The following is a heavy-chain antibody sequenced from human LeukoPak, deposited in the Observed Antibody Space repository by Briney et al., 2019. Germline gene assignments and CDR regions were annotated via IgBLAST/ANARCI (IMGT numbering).Heavy chain of an antibody. V-gene: IGHV1-3*01. CDR1: GYTFTSYA. Sequence: GASVKVSCKASGYTFTSYAMHWVRQAPGQRLEWMGWINAGNGNTKYSQKFQGRVTITRDTSASTAYMELSSLRSEDTAVYYCARDPSCSSTSCYTYYYYYGMDVWGQGTTVTVSS. J-gene: IGHJ6*02. CDR3: ARDPSCSSTSCYTYYYYYGMDV. D-gene: IGHD2-2*02. CDR2: INAGNGNT.